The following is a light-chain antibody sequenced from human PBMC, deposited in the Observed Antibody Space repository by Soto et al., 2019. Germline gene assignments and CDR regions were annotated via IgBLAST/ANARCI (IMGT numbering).Light chain of an antibody. CDR2: GAS. CDR1: QSVSSN. CDR3: QHYNTWPPWT. J-gene: IGKJ1*01. Sequence: EIVMTQSPATLSVSPGERATLSCRASQSVSSNLAWYQQKPGQAPRLLIYGASTRATGIPARFSGSGSGTELTLTISSLQSDDCAVYYCQHYNTWPPWTFGQGTKVEIK. V-gene: IGKV3-15*01.